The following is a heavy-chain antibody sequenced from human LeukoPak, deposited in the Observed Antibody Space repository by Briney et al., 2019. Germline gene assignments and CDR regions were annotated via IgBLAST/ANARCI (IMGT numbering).Heavy chain of an antibody. CDR2: IIPIFGTA. CDR1: GGTFSSYA. D-gene: IGHD3-10*01. J-gene: IGHJ4*02. V-gene: IGHV1-69*05. Sequence: GSSVKVSCKASGGTFSSYAISWVRQAPGQGLEWMGRIIPIFGTANYAQKFQGRVTITTDESTSTACMELSSLRSEDTAVYYCARVSGGSGSYGDFDYWGQGTLVTVSS. CDR3: ARVSGGSGSYGDFDY.